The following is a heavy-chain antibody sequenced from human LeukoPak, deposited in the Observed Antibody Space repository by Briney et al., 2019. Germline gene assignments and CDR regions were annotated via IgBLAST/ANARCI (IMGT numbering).Heavy chain of an antibody. D-gene: IGHD2-2*01. CDR1: GYTFSSYY. J-gene: IGHJ4*02. CDR3: ASGGAAYCSSASCYHMEYFDY. Sequence: GASVKVSCKASGYTFSSYYIHWVRQAPGQGLEWLGWINPNSGGTNYAQKFQGRVTMTRDTSISTAYMELSRLRSDDTAVYYCASGGAAYCSSASCYHMEYFDYWGQGTLVTVSS. CDR2: INPNSGGT. V-gene: IGHV1-2*02.